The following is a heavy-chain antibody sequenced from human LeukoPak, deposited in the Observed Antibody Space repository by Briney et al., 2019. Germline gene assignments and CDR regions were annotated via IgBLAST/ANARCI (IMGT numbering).Heavy chain of an antibody. CDR1: GYTFTSYG. D-gene: IGHD2-21*01. Sequence: SVKVSCKASGYTFTSYGISWVRQAPGQGLEWMGGIIPIFGTANYAQKFQGRVTITADESTSTAYMELSSLRSEDTAVYYCARDIPTVASQAAFDIWGQGTMVTVSS. CDR2: IIPIFGTA. J-gene: IGHJ3*02. CDR3: ARDIPTVASQAAFDI. V-gene: IGHV1-69*13.